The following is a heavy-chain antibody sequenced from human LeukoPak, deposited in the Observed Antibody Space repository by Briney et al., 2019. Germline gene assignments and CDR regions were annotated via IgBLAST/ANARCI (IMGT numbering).Heavy chain of an antibody. CDR1: GYSFTSYW. CDR3: ARFYYDSSGYYVVDY. CDR2: IYPGDSDT. Sequence: GESLKISCKGSGYSFTSYWIGWVRQMPGKGLEWMGIIYPGDSDTRHSPSFQGQVTISADKSISTAYLQWSSLKASDTAMYYCARFYYDSSGYYVVDYWGQGTLVTVSS. J-gene: IGHJ4*02. D-gene: IGHD3-22*01. V-gene: IGHV5-51*01.